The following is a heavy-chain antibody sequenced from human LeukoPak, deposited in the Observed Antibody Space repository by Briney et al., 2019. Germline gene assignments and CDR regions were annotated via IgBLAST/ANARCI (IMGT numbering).Heavy chain of an antibody. Sequence: GGSLRLSCAASGFTVSSNYMSWVRQAPGKGLEWVSVIYGGGSTYYADSVKGRFTISRDNSKNTLYLQMNSLRAEDTAVYYCARGAMITFGGVGFFDYWGQGTLVTVSS. J-gene: IGHJ4*02. V-gene: IGHV3-53*01. CDR3: ARGAMITFGGVGFFDY. D-gene: IGHD3-16*01. CDR2: IYGGGST. CDR1: GFTVSSNY.